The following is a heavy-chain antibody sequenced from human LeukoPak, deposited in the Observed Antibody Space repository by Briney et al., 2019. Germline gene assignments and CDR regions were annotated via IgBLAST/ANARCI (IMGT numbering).Heavy chain of an antibody. CDR3: ARGSDFWSGRPQFDY. Sequence: SETLSLTCTVSGGSISSGGYYWSWIRQPAGKGLEWIGRIYTSGSTNYNPSLKSRVTMSVDTSKNQFSLKLSSVTAADTAVYYCARGSDFWSGRPQFDYWGQGTLVTVSS. CDR1: GGSISSGGYY. CDR2: IYTSGST. V-gene: IGHV4-61*02. D-gene: IGHD3-3*01. J-gene: IGHJ4*02.